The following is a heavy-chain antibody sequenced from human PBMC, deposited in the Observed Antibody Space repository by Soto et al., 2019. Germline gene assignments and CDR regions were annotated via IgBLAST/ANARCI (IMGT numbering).Heavy chain of an antibody. V-gene: IGHV3-30*18. CDR3: AKSPHYDFWSGSNFDY. CDR2: ISYDGSNK. D-gene: IGHD3-3*01. J-gene: IGHJ4*02. CDR1: GFTFSSYG. Sequence: GGSLRLSCAASGFTFSSYGMHWVRQAPGKGLEWVAVISYDGSNKYYADSVRGRFTISRDNSKNTLYLQMNSLRAEDTAVYYCAKSPHYDFWSGSNFDYWGQGTLVTVSS.